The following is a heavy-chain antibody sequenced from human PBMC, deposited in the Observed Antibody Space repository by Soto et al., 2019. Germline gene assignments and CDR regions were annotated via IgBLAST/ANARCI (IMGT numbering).Heavy chain of an antibody. J-gene: IGHJ4*02. CDR1: GGSFSGYY. V-gene: IGHV4-34*01. CDR3: ASQYYDFWSGYYWAPAFDY. CDR2: INHSGST. D-gene: IGHD3-3*01. Sequence: PSETLSLPCAAYGGSFSGYYWSWIRQPPGKGLEWIGEINHSGSTNYNPSLKSRVTISVDTSKNQFSLKLSSVTAADTAVYYCASQYYDFWSGYYWAPAFDYWGQGTLVTVSS.